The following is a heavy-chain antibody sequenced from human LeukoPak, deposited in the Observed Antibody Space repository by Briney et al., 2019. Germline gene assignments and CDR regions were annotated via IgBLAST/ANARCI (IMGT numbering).Heavy chain of an antibody. J-gene: IGHJ5*02. CDR2: INPNSGGT. Sequence: ASVKVSCKASGYTFTGYYMHWVRQAPGQGLEWMGWINPNSGGTNYAQKLQGRVTMTTDTSTSTAYMELRSLRSDDTAVYYCARDTGSSWYEENWFDPWGQGTLVTVSS. CDR3: ARDTGSSWYEENWFDP. D-gene: IGHD6-13*01. CDR1: GYTFTGYY. V-gene: IGHV1-2*02.